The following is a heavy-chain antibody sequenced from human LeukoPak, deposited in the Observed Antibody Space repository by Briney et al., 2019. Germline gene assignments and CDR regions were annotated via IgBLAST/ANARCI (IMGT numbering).Heavy chain of an antibody. CDR2: FIYSGGST. CDR3: ARVGEGAAKD. V-gene: IGHV3-23*01. CDR1: GFTFSSYA. J-gene: IGHJ4*01. Sequence: PGGSLRLSCAASGFTFSSYAMSWVRQAPGKGLVWVSFIYSGGSTYYADSVKGRFTISSDNSKNTLYLQMNSLRVEDTAVYYCARVGEGAAKDWGHGTLVTVSS. D-gene: IGHD1-26*01.